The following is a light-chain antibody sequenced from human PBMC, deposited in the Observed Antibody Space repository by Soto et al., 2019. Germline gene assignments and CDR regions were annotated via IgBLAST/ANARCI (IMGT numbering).Light chain of an antibody. V-gene: IGKV3-20*01. CDR3: QQYGSPST. CDR2: GAS. CDR1: QSVSSSY. Sequence: EIWLTQSPGTLSLSPGERATLSCRASQSVSSSYLAWYQQKPGQAPRLLIYGASSRPTGIPDRLSGSGSGTEFTLTISRLEPEDFAVYYCQQYGSPSTFGQGTRLEIK. J-gene: IGKJ5*01.